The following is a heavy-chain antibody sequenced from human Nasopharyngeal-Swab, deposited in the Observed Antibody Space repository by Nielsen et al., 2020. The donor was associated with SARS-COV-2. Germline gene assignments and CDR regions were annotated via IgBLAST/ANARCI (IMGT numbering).Heavy chain of an antibody. CDR3: VRDTPAMFAY. Sequence: VRQAPGKGLEWVSGISSTGDYIHYAASVEGRFTISRDNAKTSLYLQMNSLRAEDSAVYYCVRDTPAMFAYWGQGTLVSLL. V-gene: IGHV3-21*01. J-gene: IGHJ4*02. CDR2: ISSTGDYI.